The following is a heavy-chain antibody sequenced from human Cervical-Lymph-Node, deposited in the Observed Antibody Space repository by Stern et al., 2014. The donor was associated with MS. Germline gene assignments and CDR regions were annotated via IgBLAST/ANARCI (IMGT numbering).Heavy chain of an antibody. J-gene: IGHJ5*02. CDR2: INPNSGGT. V-gene: IGHV1-2*04. Sequence: VQLVESGAEVKKPGASVKISCKASEYTFTGYYIHWVRQAPGHGLEWMGWINPNSGGTNYAQKFQGWVAMTRDTSIGTAYLELSSLRSNDTAVYYCARSVRLVRSSTNGWLAPWGQGTLVTVSP. CDR3: ARSVRLVRSSTNGWLAP. CDR1: EYTFTGYY. D-gene: IGHD2-2*01.